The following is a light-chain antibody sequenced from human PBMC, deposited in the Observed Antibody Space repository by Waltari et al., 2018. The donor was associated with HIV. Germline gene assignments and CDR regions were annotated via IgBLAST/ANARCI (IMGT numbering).Light chain of an antibody. V-gene: IGKV1-33*01. Sequence: DIQVTQSPSSLSASVGDRVTITCQASQDMVKYLNWYQQQPGKVPKLLIYAASSVQPGVPSRFGGIGSETYFTFAISSLQPEDVRTYYCQQYDTLYTFGQGT. J-gene: IGKJ2*01. CDR1: QDMVKY. CDR2: AAS. CDR3: QQYDTLYT.